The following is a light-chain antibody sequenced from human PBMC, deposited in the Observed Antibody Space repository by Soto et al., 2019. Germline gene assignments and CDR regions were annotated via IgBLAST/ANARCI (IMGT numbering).Light chain of an antibody. J-gene: IGLJ1*01. CDR3: LSYGKV. CDR1: NSGVVNYEY. Sequence: QSVLSQPASVSGSPGQSITISCTGINSGVVNYEYVSWYQQFPDKAPKLIIYEGRERPSGVSDRFSGSKSDNAASLTISALQTEDEAAYFCLSYGKVVGTGTKLTVL. CDR2: EGR. V-gene: IGLV2-23*01.